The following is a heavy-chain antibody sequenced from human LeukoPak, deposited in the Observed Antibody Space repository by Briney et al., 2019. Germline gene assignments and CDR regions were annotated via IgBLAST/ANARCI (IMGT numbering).Heavy chain of an antibody. V-gene: IGHV4-59*01. J-gene: IGHJ5*02. CDR2: IYYSGST. D-gene: IGHD3-10*01. CDR3: ARVRWGGWFDP. Sequence: PSETLSLTCTVSGGSISSYYWSWIRQPPGKGLEWIVYIYYSGSTNYNPSLKSRVTISVDTSKNQFSLKLSSVTAADTAVYYCARVRWGGWFDPWGQGTLVTVSS. CDR1: GGSISSYY.